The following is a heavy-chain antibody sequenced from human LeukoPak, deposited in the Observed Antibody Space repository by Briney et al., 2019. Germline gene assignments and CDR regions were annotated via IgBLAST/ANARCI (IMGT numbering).Heavy chain of an antibody. CDR1: GFTFSSYE. V-gene: IGHV3-48*03. CDR2: ISSSGSTI. J-gene: IGHJ6*04. CDR3: ARDGYYYYGMDV. Sequence: GGSLRLSCAASGFTFSSYEMNWVRQAPGKGLEWVSYISSSGSTIYYADSVKGRFTISRDNAKNSLYLQMNNLRAEDTAVYYCARDGYYYYGMDVWGKGTTVTVSS.